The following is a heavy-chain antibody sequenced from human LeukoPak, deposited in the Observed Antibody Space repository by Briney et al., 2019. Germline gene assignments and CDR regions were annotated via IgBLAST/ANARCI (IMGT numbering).Heavy chain of an antibody. CDR3: ASSSIAAAHDAFDI. V-gene: IGHV3-21*01. CDR1: GFAFGSYS. Sequence: GGSLRLSCAAAGFAFGSYSMNWVRQAPGKGLEWVSSISSSSSYIYYADSVKGRFTISRDNAKNSLYLQMNSLRAEDTAVYYCASSSIAAAHDAFDIWGQGTMVTVSS. CDR2: ISSSSSYI. D-gene: IGHD6-13*01. J-gene: IGHJ3*02.